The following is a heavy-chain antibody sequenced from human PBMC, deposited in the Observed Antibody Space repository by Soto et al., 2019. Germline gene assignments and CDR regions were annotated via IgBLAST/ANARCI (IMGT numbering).Heavy chain of an antibody. CDR2: IYHSGST. Sequence: SETLSLTCAVSGGSISSGGYSWSWIRQPPGKGLEWIGYIYHSGSTYYNPSLKSRVTISVDRSKNQFSLKLSSVTAADTAVYYCARVVVDTASYYFDYWGQGTLDTVSS. V-gene: IGHV4-30-2*01. CDR3: ARVVVDTASYYFDY. D-gene: IGHD5-18*01. CDR1: GGSISSGGYS. J-gene: IGHJ4*02.